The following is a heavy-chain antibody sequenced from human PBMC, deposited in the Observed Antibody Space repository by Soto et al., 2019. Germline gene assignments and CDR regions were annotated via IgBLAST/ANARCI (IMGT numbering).Heavy chain of an antibody. D-gene: IGHD2-21*01. V-gene: IGHV3-11*06. Sequence: QVQLVESGGGLVEPGGSLRLSCASSGFPFSDHYMSWIRRSPGKGLEFLSYISPGTTYKNYADSVKGRFTISRDNAKSSLYLLLNGLRAEDTALYFCSRGGGGGLFDLWGQGTFVTVSS. CDR3: SRGGGGGLFDL. J-gene: IGHJ4*02. CDR2: ISPGTTYK. CDR1: GFPFSDHY.